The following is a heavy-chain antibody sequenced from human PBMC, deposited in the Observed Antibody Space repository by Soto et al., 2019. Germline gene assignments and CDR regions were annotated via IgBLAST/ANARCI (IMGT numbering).Heavy chain of an antibody. V-gene: IGHV3-23*01. J-gene: IGHJ6*02. CDR3: ARDPPNDKTQLDYGMDV. CDR1: GFTFSSYT. D-gene: IGHD2-2*01. Sequence: GGSLRLSCAASGFTFSSYTMNWVRQAPGKGLEWVSLISARGGSTYYADSVKGRFTISRDNSKNTLYLQTNSLRAEDTGVYYCARDPPNDKTQLDYGMDVWGQGTAVTVSS. CDR2: ISARGGST.